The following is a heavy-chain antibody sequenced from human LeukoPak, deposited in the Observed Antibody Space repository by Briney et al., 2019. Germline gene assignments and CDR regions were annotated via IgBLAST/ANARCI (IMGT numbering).Heavy chain of an antibody. D-gene: IGHD3-3*01. CDR1: GYTFTAYY. Sequence: ASVKVSCKASGYTFTAYYIHWVRQAPGQGLEWMGWINPNIGGTLYAQNFQGRVTMTRDTSINTAYMELSRLRSDDTAVYYRARDLFDFRSGYYVDSWGQGTLVTVSS. V-gene: IGHV1-2*02. CDR2: INPNIGGT. CDR3: ARDLFDFRSGYYVDS. J-gene: IGHJ4*02.